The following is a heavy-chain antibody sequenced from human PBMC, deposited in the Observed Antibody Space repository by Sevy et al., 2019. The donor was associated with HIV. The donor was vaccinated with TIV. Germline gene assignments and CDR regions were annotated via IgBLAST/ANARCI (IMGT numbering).Heavy chain of an antibody. CDR2: IKSRPDGGTT. J-gene: IGHJ6*02. V-gene: IGHV3-15*01. CDR1: GFTFSYAW. Sequence: GGSLRLSCVASGFTFSYAWMSWVRQAPGKGLEWVDRIKSRPDGGTTDYAAPVKGRFTISRDDSKNTLCLQMNSLKTEDTGVYYCSTDPIIVLLVTDGMDVWGQGTTVTVSS. CDR3: STDPIIVLLVTDGMDV. D-gene: IGHD2-8*01.